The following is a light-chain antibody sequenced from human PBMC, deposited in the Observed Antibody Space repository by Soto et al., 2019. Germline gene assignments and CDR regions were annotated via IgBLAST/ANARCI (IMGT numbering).Light chain of an antibody. J-gene: IGLJ3*02. CDR3: CSYAPGSTWV. CDR1: SSDVGRYNL. CDR2: EAN. Sequence: QSVLTQPASVSGSPGQSITITCTGTSSDVGRYNLVSWYQHHPGKAPKLVIYEANKRPSGISERFYVSKSGNTASLTISGLQAEDEAHYYCCSYAPGSTWVFGGGTKLTVL. V-gene: IGLV2-23*01.